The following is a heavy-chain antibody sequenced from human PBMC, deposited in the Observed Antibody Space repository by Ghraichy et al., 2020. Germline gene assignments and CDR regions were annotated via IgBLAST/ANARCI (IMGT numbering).Heavy chain of an antibody. CDR1: GGSISSYY. Sequence: SQTLSLTCTVSGGSISSYYWSWIRQPPGKGLEWIGYIYYSGSTNYNPSLKSRVTISVDTSKNQFSLKLSSVTAADTAVYYCARGVGWFGELPTYWYFDLWGRGTLVTVSS. V-gene: IGHV4-59*01. D-gene: IGHD3-10*01. J-gene: IGHJ2*01. CDR3: ARGVGWFGELPTYWYFDL. CDR2: IYYSGST.